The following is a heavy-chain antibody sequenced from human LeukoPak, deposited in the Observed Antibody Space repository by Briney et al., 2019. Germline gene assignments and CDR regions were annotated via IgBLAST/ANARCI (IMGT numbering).Heavy chain of an antibody. J-gene: IGHJ4*02. D-gene: IGHD1-26*01. Sequence: PGGSLRLSCAASGFTFSSYSMNWVRQAPGKGLEWVSSISSSSSYIYYADSVKGRFTISRDNAKNSLYLQMNSLRAEDTAVYYCAREPHYRSGSYSYYFDYWGQGTLVTVSS. CDR2: ISSSSSYI. V-gene: IGHV3-21*04. CDR3: AREPHYRSGSYSYYFDY. CDR1: GFTFSSYS.